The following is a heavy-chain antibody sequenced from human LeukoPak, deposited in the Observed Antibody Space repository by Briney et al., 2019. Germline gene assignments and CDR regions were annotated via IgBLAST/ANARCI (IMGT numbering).Heavy chain of an antibody. CDR2: IRSKANSYAT. Sequence: GGSLRLSCAASGFTFSGSTMHWVRQASGKGLEWVGRIRSKANSYATAYAASVKGRFTISRDDSKNMAYLQMNSLKTEDTAVYYCISLDYYGSGSLDWGQGTLVTVSS. CDR3: ISLDYYGSGSLD. CDR1: GFTFSGST. D-gene: IGHD3-10*01. V-gene: IGHV3-73*01. J-gene: IGHJ4*02.